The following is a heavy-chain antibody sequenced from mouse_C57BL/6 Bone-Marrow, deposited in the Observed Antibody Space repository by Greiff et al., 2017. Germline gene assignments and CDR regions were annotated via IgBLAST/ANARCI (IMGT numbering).Heavy chain of an antibody. V-gene: IGHV14-2*01. D-gene: IGHD2-2*01. J-gene: IGHJ3*01. CDR2: IDPEDGES. CDR3: ARSGLRGGFAY. Sequence: VQLQQSGAELVKPGASVKLSCTASGFNIKDYYMHWVKQRTEQGLEWIGRIDPEDGESKSAPKFQGKATITAGTSSNTAYLQLSSLTSEDTAVNYCARSGLRGGFAYWGQGTLVTVSA. CDR1: GFNIKDYY.